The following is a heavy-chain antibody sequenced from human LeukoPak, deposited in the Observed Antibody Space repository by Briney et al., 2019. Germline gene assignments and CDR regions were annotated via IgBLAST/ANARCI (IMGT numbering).Heavy chain of an antibody. D-gene: IGHD3-3*01. Sequence: ASVKVSCKASGYTFTGYYMHWVRQAPGQGLEWMGWIDPNSGGTNYTQKFQGRVTMTRDTSISTAYMELSRLRSDDTAVYYCARVHYDFWSGFENNGMDVRGQGTTVTVSS. CDR2: IDPNSGGT. V-gene: IGHV1-2*02. J-gene: IGHJ6*02. CDR1: GYTFTGYY. CDR3: ARVHYDFWSGFENNGMDV.